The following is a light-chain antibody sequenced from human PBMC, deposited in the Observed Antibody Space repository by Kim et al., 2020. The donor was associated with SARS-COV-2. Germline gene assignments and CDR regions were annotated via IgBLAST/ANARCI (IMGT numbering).Light chain of an antibody. CDR3: QQRSNWPYT. CDR1: QSVSSN. J-gene: IGKJ2*01. CDR2: DAS. Sequence: SLTPGERAPLSCRASQSVSSNLAWYQQKPGQAPRLLIYDASHRATGIPARFSGSGSGTDFTLTISSLEPEDFAVYYCQQRSNWPYTFGQGTKLEI. V-gene: IGKV3-11*01.